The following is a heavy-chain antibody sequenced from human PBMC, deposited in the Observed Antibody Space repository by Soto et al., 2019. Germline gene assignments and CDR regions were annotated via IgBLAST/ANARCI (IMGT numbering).Heavy chain of an antibody. D-gene: IGHD5-18*01. J-gene: IGHJ6*02. V-gene: IGHV1-69*02. CDR2: IIPILGIA. CDR3: GGGGGDTDRVTARCYYFYGMDV. Sequence: QIQLVQSGAEVKKPGSSVKVSCKASGGTFSSYTISWVRQSPGQGLEWMGRIIPILGIANYAQKFQGRVTTTGDKSTGPADEELSSLRSEDKAVDYCGGGGGDTDRVTARCYYFYGMDVWGQGTTVTVSS. CDR1: GGTFSSYT.